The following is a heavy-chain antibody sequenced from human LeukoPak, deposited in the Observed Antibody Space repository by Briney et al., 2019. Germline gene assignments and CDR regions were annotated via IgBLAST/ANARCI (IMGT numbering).Heavy chain of an antibody. CDR1: GFTFSSYE. D-gene: IGHD6-19*01. J-gene: IGHJ4*02. V-gene: IGHV3-48*03. Sequence: PGGSLRLSCAASGFTFSSYEMNWVRQAPGKGLEWVSYISSGSTIYDADSVKGRFTISRDNAKNSLYLQMNSLRAEDTAVYYCARESIAVAGAPFDYWGREPWSPSPQ. CDR2: ISSGSTI. CDR3: ARESIAVAGAPFDY.